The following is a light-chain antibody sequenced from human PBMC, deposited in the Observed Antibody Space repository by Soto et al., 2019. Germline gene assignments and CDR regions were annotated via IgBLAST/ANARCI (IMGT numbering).Light chain of an antibody. CDR2: GAS. CDR1: QSVSSSY. V-gene: IGKV3-20*01. Sequence: EIVLTQSPGTLSLSPGERATLSCRASQSVSSSYLAWYQQKPGQAPRLLIYGASSRATGIPARFSGSGSGTDFTLTISRLEPEDFAVYYCQQYETFGQGTKLEIK. J-gene: IGKJ2*01. CDR3: QQYET.